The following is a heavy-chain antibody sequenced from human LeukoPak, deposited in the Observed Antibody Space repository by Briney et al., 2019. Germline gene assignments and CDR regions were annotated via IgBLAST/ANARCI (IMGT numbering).Heavy chain of an antibody. CDR1: GYTVTSYY. Sequence: ASVKVSCRASGYTVTSYYMHWVRQAPGQGLEWMGIINPSGGSTSYAQRFQGRVTMTRDMSTSAVYMELSSLRSDDTAVYYCTRAPGYLCSITSCYESLSFDYWGQGTLVTVSS. D-gene: IGHD2-2*01. V-gene: IGHV1-46*01. CDR2: INPSGGST. CDR3: TRAPGYLCSITSCYESLSFDY. J-gene: IGHJ4*02.